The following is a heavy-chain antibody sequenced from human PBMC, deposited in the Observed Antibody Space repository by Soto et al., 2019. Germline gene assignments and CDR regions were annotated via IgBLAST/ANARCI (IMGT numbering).Heavy chain of an antibody. CDR1: GFTFSSYA. CDR3: AKADDFWSGYHIYYYYGMDV. D-gene: IGHD3-3*01. V-gene: IGHV3-23*01. Sequence: GGSLRLSCAASGFTFSSYAMSWVRQAPGKGLEWVSGISGSGGRTYYADSVKGRFTISRDNSKHTLYLQMNSLRAEDTAVYYCAKADDFWSGYHIYYYYGMDVWGQGTTDTVSS. CDR2: ISGSGGRT. J-gene: IGHJ6*02.